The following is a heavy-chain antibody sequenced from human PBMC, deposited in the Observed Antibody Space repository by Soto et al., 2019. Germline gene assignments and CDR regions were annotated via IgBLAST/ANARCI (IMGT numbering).Heavy chain of an antibody. V-gene: IGHV3-7*01. CDR3: ARLRDGRRYDAIDI. J-gene: IGHJ3*02. CDR1: GFTLSSYW. Sequence: GGSLRLSCAASGFTLSSYWMSWVRQAPGKGLEWVANIKQDGSEKYYVDSVEGRFTISRDNAKNSLYLQMNSLRAEDTAVYYCARLRDGRRYDAIDIWGQGTVVTVSS. CDR2: IKQDGSEK. D-gene: IGHD2-15*01.